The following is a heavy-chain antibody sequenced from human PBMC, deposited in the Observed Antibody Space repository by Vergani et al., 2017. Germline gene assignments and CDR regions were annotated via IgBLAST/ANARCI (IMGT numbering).Heavy chain of an antibody. D-gene: IGHD3-10*01. CDR2: ISSSSSYI. Sequence: EVQLVESGGGLVKPGGSLRLSCAASGFTFSSYSMNWVRQAPGKGLEWVSSISSSSSYIYYADSVKGRFTISRVNAKNSLYLQMNSLRAEDTAVYYCARGYGSGSFGDYWGQGTLVTVSS. V-gene: IGHV3-21*01. CDR1: GFTFSSYS. CDR3: ARGYGSGSFGDY. J-gene: IGHJ4*02.